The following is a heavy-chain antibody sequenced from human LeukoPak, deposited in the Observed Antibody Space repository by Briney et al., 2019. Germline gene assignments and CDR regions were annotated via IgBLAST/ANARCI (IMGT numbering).Heavy chain of an antibody. D-gene: IGHD2-21*02. Sequence: PGGSLRLSCAASGFTFSSYEMNWVRQAPGKGLEWVSYISSSGSTIYYADSVKGRFTISRDNAKNSLYLQMNSLRAEDTAVYYCARDPRFCGGDCYGSYYFDYWGQGTLVTVSS. CDR2: ISSSGSTI. CDR3: ARDPRFCGGDCYGSYYFDY. CDR1: GFTFSSYE. J-gene: IGHJ4*02. V-gene: IGHV3-48*03.